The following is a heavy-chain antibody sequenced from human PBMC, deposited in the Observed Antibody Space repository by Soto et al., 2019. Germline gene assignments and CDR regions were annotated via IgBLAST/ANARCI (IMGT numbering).Heavy chain of an antibody. D-gene: IGHD3-3*01. CDR3: AKYSITIFGVPIIWSYYYGMDV. V-gene: IGHV3-23*01. Sequence: EVQLLESGGGLVQPGGFLRLSCAASGFTFSNHAMSWVRQAPGKGLEWVSGISGSGNSIYYADSGKGRFTISRENSKSRLLRQMSSLRAEDTAVYYCAKYSITIFGVPIIWSYYYGMDVWGQGTTVTVSS. CDR2: ISGSGNSI. J-gene: IGHJ6*02. CDR1: GFTFSNHA.